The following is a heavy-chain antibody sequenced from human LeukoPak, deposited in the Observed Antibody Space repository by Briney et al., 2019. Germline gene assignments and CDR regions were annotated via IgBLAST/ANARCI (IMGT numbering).Heavy chain of an antibody. J-gene: IGHJ4*02. CDR1: GYTFTSYG. CDR2: ISAYNGYT. Sequence: GASVKVSCKASGYTFTSYGISWVRQAPGQGLGWVGWISAYNGYTNYAQKLQGRVTMTTDTATGTAYMELRSLRSDDTAVYYCARVGTSRHFYFDYWGQGTLVTVSS. CDR3: ARVGTSRHFYFDY. D-gene: IGHD2-2*01. V-gene: IGHV1-18*01.